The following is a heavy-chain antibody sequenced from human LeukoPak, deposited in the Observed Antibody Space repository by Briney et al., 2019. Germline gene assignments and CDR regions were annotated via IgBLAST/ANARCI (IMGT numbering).Heavy chain of an antibody. J-gene: IGHJ6*02. CDR2: MNPNSGNT. CDR1: GYTFTSYD. CDR3: ARSRAGGKRYYYYGMDV. V-gene: IGHV1-8*01. Sequence: GASVKVSCKASGYTFTSYDINWVRQATGQGLEWMGWMNPNSGNTGYAQKFQGRVTMTRNTSISTAYMEPSSLRSGDTAVYYCARSRAGGKRYYYYGMDVWGQGTTVTVSS. D-gene: IGHD3-16*01.